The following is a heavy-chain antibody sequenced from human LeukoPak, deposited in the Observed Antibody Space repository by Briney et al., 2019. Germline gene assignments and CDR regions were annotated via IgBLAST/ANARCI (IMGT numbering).Heavy chain of an antibody. D-gene: IGHD3-9*01. CDR3: AKPPGSFVGSIKE. V-gene: IGHV3-23*01. J-gene: IGHJ4*02. Sequence: GGSLRLSCAASGFTFSSYGMSWVRQAPGKGLEWVSAISGSGGSTYYADSVKGRFTISRDNSKNTLYLQMNSLRAEDTAVYYCAKPPGSFVGSIKEWGQGTLVTVSS. CDR1: GFTFSSYG. CDR2: ISGSGGST.